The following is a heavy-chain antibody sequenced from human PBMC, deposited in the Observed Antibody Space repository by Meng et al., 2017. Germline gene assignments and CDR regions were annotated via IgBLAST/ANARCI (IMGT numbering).Heavy chain of an antibody. D-gene: IGHD2-2*01. Sequence: SVKVSCKASGYTFTSYGISWVRQAPGQGLEWMGWISAYNGNTNYAQKLQGRVTMTTDTSTSTAYMELRSLRSDDTAVYYCARDSWNIVVVPAAGYYYYGMDVWGQGTTVTVSS. CDR1: GYTFTSYG. J-gene: IGHJ6*02. CDR2: ISAYNGNT. CDR3: ARDSWNIVVVPAAGYYYYGMDV. V-gene: IGHV1-18*01.